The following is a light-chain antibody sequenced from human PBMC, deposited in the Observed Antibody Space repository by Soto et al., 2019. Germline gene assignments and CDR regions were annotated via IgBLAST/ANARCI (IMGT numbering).Light chain of an antibody. J-gene: IGKJ1*01. CDR2: SAS. V-gene: IGKV1-12*01. CDR3: QQANSFPWT. Sequence: DIQMTQSPSSVFASVGDRVTITCRASQGISSWLAWYQQKPGKAPELLIYSASTLQSGVPSRFSGRGFDTDFSLTISSLQPEDFATYYCQQANSFPWTFGQGTRVEI. CDR1: QGISSW.